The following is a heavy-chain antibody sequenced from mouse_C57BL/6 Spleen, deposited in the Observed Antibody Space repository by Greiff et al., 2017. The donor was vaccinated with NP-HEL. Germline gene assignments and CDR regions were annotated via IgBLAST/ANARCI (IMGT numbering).Heavy chain of an antibody. Sequence: EVQGVESGGGLVQPGGSLSLSCAASGFTFTDYYMSWVRQPPGKALEWLGFIRNKANGYTTEYSASVKGRFTISRDNSQSILYLQMNALRAEDSATYYCARSYGSSPLDYWGQGTTLTVSS. CDR3: ARSYGSSPLDY. CDR1: GFTFTDYY. D-gene: IGHD1-1*01. J-gene: IGHJ2*01. CDR2: IRNKANGYTT. V-gene: IGHV7-3*01.